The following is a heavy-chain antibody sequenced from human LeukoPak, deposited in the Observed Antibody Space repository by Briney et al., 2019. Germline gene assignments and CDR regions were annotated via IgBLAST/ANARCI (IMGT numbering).Heavy chain of an antibody. Sequence: PGGSLRLSCAASGFTFSSYAMHWVRQAPGKGLEWVAVISYDGSNKYYADSVKGRFTISRDNSKNTLYLQMNSLRAEDTAVYYCARGGIPDYGDYVVLDYWGQGTLVTVSS. V-gene: IGHV3-30-3*01. D-gene: IGHD4-17*01. CDR1: GFTFSSYA. CDR2: ISYDGSNK. CDR3: ARGGIPDYGDYVVLDY. J-gene: IGHJ4*02.